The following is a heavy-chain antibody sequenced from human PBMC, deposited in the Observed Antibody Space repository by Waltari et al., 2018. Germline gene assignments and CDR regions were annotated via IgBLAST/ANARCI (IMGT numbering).Heavy chain of an antibody. CDR2: IYYSGST. CDR1: GGSISSYY. Sequence: QVQLQESGPGLVKPSETLSLTCTVSGGSISSYYWSWTQQPPGEGLEWIGYIYYSGSTNYNPSLKSRVTISVDTSKNQFSLKLSSVTAADTAVYYCARVGYCSGGSCYSGAFDIWGQGTMVTVSS. CDR3: ARVGYCSGGSCYSGAFDI. D-gene: IGHD2-15*01. J-gene: IGHJ3*02. V-gene: IGHV4-59*01.